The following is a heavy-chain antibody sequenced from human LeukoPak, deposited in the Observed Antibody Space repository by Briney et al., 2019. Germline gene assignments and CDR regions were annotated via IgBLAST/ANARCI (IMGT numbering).Heavy chain of an antibody. CDR3: TTDLLVTMVRGVAYKRXLNNDY. CDR2: IKSKTDGGTT. J-gene: IGHJ4*02. D-gene: IGHD3-10*01. Sequence: GVSLRLSCAASGFTFSNAWMNWVRQAPGKGLEWVGRIKSKTDGGTTDYAAPVKGRFTISRDDSKNTLYLQMNSLKTEDTAVYYCTTDLLVTMVRGVAYKRXLNNDYWGQGXLXXXSS. CDR1: GFTFSNAW. V-gene: IGHV3-15*07.